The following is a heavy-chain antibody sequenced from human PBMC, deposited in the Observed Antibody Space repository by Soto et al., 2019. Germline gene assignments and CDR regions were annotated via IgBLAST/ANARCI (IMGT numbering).Heavy chain of an antibody. D-gene: IGHD3-3*01. CDR2: IYYSGST. CDR3: ARDRYYDFWSGHYAGYYYGMDV. J-gene: IGHJ6*02. CDR1: GGSISSGGYY. Sequence: QVQLQESGPGLVKPSQTLSLTCTVSGGSISSGGYYWSWIRQHPGKGLEWIGYIYYSGSTYYNPSLKSRVNISVDTSKNQFSLKLSSVTAADTAVYYCARDRYYDFWSGHYAGYYYGMDVWCQGTTVTVSS. V-gene: IGHV4-31*03.